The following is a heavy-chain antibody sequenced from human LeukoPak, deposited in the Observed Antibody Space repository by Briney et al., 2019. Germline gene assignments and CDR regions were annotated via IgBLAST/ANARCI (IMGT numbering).Heavy chain of an antibody. D-gene: IGHD2-8*01. J-gene: IGHJ6*03. V-gene: IGHV3-66*02. CDR3: ARVTSRCTYGVCRSDYYYYMDV. CDR2: IHSDGNT. CDR1: GFSVSSYY. Sequence: PGGSLRLSCAASGFSVSSYYMDWVRQAPGKGLEWVSVIHSDGNTQYADSVKGRFTISRDDSKNSLYLQMNSLKAEDTAMYYCARVTSRCTYGVCRSDYYYYMDVWGKGTTVTVSS.